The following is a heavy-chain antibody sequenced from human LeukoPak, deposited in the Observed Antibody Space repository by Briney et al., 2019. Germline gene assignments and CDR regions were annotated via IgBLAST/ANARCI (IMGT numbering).Heavy chain of an antibody. CDR1: GGSISSYY. D-gene: IGHD3-3*01. CDR2: IYYSGST. Sequence: SETLSLTCTVSGGSISSYYWSWIRQPPGKGLEWIGYIYYSGSTNYNPSLKSRVTISVDTSKNQFSLKLSSVTAADTAVYYCAGDFWSGYYFRDWGQGTLVTVSS. CDR3: AGDFWSGYYFRD. V-gene: IGHV4-59*08. J-gene: IGHJ4*02.